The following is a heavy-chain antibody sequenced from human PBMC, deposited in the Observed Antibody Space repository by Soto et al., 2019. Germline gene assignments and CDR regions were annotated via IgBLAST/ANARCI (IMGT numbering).Heavy chain of an antibody. D-gene: IGHD2-15*01. Sequence: PSETLSPPYINSGGSIRSSTSIRCWIRPPPGQGLEWIGSIYYSGSTYYNPSLKSRVTVSVDTSKNQFSLKLSSVTAADTAVYYCARHRSDFWFDPWGQGTLVTVSS. CDR2: IYYSGST. V-gene: IGHV4-39*01. J-gene: IGHJ5*02. CDR1: GGSIRSSTSI. CDR3: ARHRSDFWFDP.